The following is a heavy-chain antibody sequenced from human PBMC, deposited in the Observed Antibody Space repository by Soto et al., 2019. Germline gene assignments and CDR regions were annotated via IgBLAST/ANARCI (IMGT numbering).Heavy chain of an antibody. V-gene: IGHV4-34*01. CDR1: GGSFSGYY. CDR2: INHSGST. J-gene: IGHJ4*02. CDR3: ARGGYYDYVWGSYRCYYFDY. Sequence: ETLSLTCAVYGGSFSGYYWSWIRQPPGKGLEWIGEINHSGSTNYNPSLKSRVTISVDTSKNQFSLKLSSVTAADTAVYYCARGGYYDYVWGSYRCYYFDYWGQGTLVTVSS. D-gene: IGHD3-16*02.